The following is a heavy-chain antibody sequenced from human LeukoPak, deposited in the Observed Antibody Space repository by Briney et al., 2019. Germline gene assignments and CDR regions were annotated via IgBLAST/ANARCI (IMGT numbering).Heavy chain of an antibody. Sequence: SETLSLTCAVSGGSISSNDWWTWVRQPPGKGLEWIGEIYHSGSTNYNPSLKSRITISVDKSKNQFSLKLSSVTAADTAVYYCARRIAVAGFDYWGQGTLVTVSS. V-gene: IGHV4-4*02. CDR3: ARRIAVAGFDY. J-gene: IGHJ4*02. CDR1: GGSISSNDW. D-gene: IGHD6-19*01. CDR2: IYHSGST.